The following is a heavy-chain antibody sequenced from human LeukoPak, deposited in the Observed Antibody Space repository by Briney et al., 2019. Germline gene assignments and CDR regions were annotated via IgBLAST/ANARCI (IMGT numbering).Heavy chain of an antibody. Sequence: GDSLRLSCAASGFTFTKYLMTWVRQAPGRGLEWVGNIKQDGSDKNYMDSVKGRFTISRDNTKNSVYLHMSSLRAEDTAVYYCAREVWGPEYWGQGTLVTVSS. V-gene: IGHV3-7*01. CDR3: AREVWGPEY. CDR2: IKQDGSDK. D-gene: IGHD1-14*01. J-gene: IGHJ4*02. CDR1: GFTFTKYL.